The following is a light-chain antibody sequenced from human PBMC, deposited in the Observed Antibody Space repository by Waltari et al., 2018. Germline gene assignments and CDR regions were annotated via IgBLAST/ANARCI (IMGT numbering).Light chain of an antibody. J-gene: IGKJ1*01. CDR2: GGS. CDR1: ERVRFQY. V-gene: IGKV3-20*01. CDR3: QQYGSSPLWS. Sequence: DIGLTQSPGTLSLSPGERAALSCTASERVRFQYFAWYFQRPRQPPKLLIYGGSKRATGIPDKFSGAGSGTEFTLTIDRLEPEDFGVYYCQQYGSSPLWSFGPGTRV.